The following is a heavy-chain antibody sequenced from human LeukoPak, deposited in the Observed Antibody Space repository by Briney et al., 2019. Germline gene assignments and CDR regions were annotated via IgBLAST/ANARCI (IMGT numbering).Heavy chain of an antibody. CDR3: ARDGLGVSLYSNYAFDY. CDR1: GGTFSSYA. Sequence: GASVKVSCKASGGTFSSYAISWVRKAPGQGLEWMGGIIPIFGTANYAQKFQGRVTITADESTSTAYMELSSLRSEDTAVYYCARDGLGVSLYSNYAFDYWGQGTLVTVSS. CDR2: IIPIFGTA. J-gene: IGHJ4*02. V-gene: IGHV1-69*13. D-gene: IGHD4-11*01.